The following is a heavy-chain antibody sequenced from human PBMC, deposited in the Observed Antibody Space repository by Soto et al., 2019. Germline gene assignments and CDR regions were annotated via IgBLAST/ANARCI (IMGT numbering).Heavy chain of an antibody. V-gene: IGHV1-2*04. J-gene: IGHJ6*02. Sequence: ASVKVSCKASGYTFTGYYMHWVRQAPGQGLEWMGWINPNSGGTNYAQKFQGWVTMTRDTSISTAYMELSRLRFDDTAVYYCARGIAAAAARGMDVWGQGTTVTVSS. CDR1: GYTFTGYY. CDR3: ARGIAAAAARGMDV. CDR2: INPNSGGT. D-gene: IGHD6-13*01.